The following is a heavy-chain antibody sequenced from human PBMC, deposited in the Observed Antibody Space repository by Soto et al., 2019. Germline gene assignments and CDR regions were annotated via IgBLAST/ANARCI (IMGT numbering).Heavy chain of an antibody. D-gene: IGHD3-9*01. CDR3: AAEGSYDILTGFYTPRSFDT. CDR1: GGSITRYY. V-gene: IGHV4-59*01. Sequence: LSLTCTVSGGSITRYYWSWIRQPPGKGLEWIGNIFYSGATNYSPSLKSRLTISVDTSKNQFSLTLRSVTAADTAVYYCAAEGSYDILTGFYTPRSFDTWGQGTMVTVSS. J-gene: IGHJ3*02. CDR2: IFYSGAT.